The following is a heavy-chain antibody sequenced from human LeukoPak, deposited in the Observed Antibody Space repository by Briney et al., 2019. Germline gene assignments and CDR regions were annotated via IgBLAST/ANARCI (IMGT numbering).Heavy chain of an antibody. D-gene: IGHD2-15*01. J-gene: IGHJ4*02. Sequence: ASGTLSCTVSVYTVTELSMHWVRQAHGPGHERMGGFDPEDGETIYAQKFQGRVTMTEYTSTDTAYMELSSHRCEDTAVYYCAIPIVGVVAATSPFRYWGQGALVSVSS. CDR2: FDPEDGET. CDR1: VYTVTELS. V-gene: IGHV1-24*01. CDR3: AIPIVGVVAATSPFRY.